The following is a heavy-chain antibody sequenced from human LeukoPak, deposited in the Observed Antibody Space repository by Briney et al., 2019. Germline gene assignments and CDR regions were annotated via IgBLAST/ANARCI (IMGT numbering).Heavy chain of an antibody. J-gene: IGHJ6*02. V-gene: IGHV1-69*13. Sequence: SVKVSCKASGGTFSSYTISWVRQAPGQGLEWMGGIIPIFGTANYAQKFQGRVTITADESTSTAYMELSSLRSEDTAVYYCVRGRVDYGGNPSYGMDVWGQGTTVTVSS. D-gene: IGHD4-23*01. CDR3: VRGRVDYGGNPSYGMDV. CDR1: GGTFSSYT. CDR2: IIPIFGTA.